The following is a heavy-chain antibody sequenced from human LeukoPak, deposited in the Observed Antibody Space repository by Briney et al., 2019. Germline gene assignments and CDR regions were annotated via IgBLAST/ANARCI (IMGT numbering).Heavy chain of an antibody. CDR1: GFTFSSYG. CDR3: ARGDYGDYGTFGFHH. Sequence: GGSLRLSCAASGFTFSSYGMHRVRQAPGKGLEWVAVIWYDGSSQFYADSVKGRFTISRDNSKNTLYLQMNSLRAEDTAVYYCARGDYGDYGTFGFHHWGQGTLVTVSS. V-gene: IGHV3-33*01. J-gene: IGHJ1*01. D-gene: IGHD4-17*01. CDR2: IWYDGSSQ.